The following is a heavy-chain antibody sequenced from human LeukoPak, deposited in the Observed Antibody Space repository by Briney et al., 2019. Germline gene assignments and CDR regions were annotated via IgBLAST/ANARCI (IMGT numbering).Heavy chain of an antibody. D-gene: IGHD3-22*01. CDR1: GDSISSHY. CDR2: IHYGVTT. Sequence: PSETLSLTCTVSGDSISSHYWSWIRQPPGKGLEWIGYIHYGVTTNYNPSLKSRIAISVDTSKNQFSLKLTSVTAADTAVYYCARLHYDTSGLYYYFDYWGQGTLVTVSS. J-gene: IGHJ4*02. CDR3: ARLHYDTSGLYYYFDY. V-gene: IGHV4-59*08.